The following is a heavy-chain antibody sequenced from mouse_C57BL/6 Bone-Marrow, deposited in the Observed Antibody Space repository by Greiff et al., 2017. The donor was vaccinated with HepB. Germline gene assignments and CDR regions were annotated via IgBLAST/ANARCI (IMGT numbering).Heavy chain of an antibody. CDR3: AREYNPLRAY. V-gene: IGHV1-19*01. Sequence: EVKLMESGPVLVKPGASVKMSCKASGYTFTDYYMNWVKQSHGKSLEWIGVINPYNGGTSYNQKFKGKATLTVDKSSSTAYMELNSLTSEDSAVYYCAREYNPLRAYWGQGTLVTVSA. CDR1: GYTFTDYY. D-gene: IGHD5-1*01. CDR2: INPYNGGT. J-gene: IGHJ3*01.